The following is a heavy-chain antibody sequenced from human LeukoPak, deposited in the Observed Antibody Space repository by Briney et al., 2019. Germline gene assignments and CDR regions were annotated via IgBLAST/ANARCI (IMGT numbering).Heavy chain of an antibody. CDR1: GFTSSNYW. J-gene: IGHJ4*02. D-gene: IGHD4-17*01. Sequence: PGGSLTLSCAASGFTSSNYWMHWVRQAPGKGLEWVANINRDGSEKHYVDSVRGRFTISRDNAKNSLYLQMNSLRAEDTALYYCVKSYGGPFNSWGQGTLVTVSS. V-gene: IGHV3-7*01. CDR3: VKSYGGPFNS. CDR2: INRDGSEK.